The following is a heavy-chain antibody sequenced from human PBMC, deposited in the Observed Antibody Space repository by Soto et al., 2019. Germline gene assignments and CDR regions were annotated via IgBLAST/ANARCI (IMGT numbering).Heavy chain of an antibody. D-gene: IGHD3-22*01. J-gene: IGHJ3*02. V-gene: IGHV1-69*01. CDR1: GGTFSSYA. CDR3: ARGGHDSSGYYYHDAFDI. Sequence: QVQLVQSGAEVKKPGSSVKVFCKASGGTFSSYAISWVRQAPGQGLEWMGGIIPIFGTANYAQKFQGRVTITADESTSTAYMELSSLRSEDTAVYYCARGGHDSSGYYYHDAFDIWGQGTMVTVSS. CDR2: IIPIFGTA.